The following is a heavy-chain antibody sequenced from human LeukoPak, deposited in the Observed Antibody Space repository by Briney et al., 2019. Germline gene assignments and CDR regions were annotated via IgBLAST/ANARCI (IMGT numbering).Heavy chain of an antibody. CDR1: GFTVSNNY. V-gene: IGHV3-21*01. D-gene: IGHD5-18*01. J-gene: IGHJ4*02. CDR2: ISGGSSYI. CDR3: ARDTAMVTVGGDY. Sequence: GGSLRLSYAASGFTVSNNYMSWVRQAPGKGLEWVSSISGGSSYIYYADSVKGRFTISRDNAKNSLYLQMTSLRAEDTAVYYCARDTAMVTVGGDYWGQGTLVTVSS.